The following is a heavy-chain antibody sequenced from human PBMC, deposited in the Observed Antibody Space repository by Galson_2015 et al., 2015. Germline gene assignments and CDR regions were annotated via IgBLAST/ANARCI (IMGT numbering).Heavy chain of an antibody. D-gene: IGHD1-26*01. CDR1: GYSFSRYW. CDR3: ARLGTGSYSDGAFDI. V-gene: IGHV5-51*01. J-gene: IGHJ3*02. CDR2: IYPGDSDA. Sequence: QSGAEVKKPGESLKISCKGSGYSFSRYWLGWVRQMPGKGLEGMGIIYPGDSDARYSPSFQGQVTMSADKSISTAYLQWSSLKASDTAMYYCARLGTGSYSDGAFDIWGQGTMVTVSS.